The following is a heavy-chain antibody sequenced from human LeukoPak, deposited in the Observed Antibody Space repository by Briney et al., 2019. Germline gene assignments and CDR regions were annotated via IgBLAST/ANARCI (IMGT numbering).Heavy chain of an antibody. D-gene: IGHD2-2*01. J-gene: IGHJ3*02. CDR2: GDYSGRT. CDR1: GGSISSRNYY. V-gene: IGHV4-39*07. CDR3: ASNPSRYCSSTSCSKGAADI. Sequence: KTSETLSLTCTVSGGSISSRNYYWGWIRQPPGKGLEYVGSGDYSGRTYYNLSLKTRVTISVDTSQNQFSLKLTSVTAADTAVYYCASNPSRYCSSTSCSKGAADIWGQGTMVTVSS.